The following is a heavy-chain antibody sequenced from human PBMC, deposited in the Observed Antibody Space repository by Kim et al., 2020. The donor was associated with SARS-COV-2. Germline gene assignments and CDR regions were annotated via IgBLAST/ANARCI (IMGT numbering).Heavy chain of an antibody. CDR1: GFTFNNYA. J-gene: IGHJ4*02. D-gene: IGHD6-19*01. CDR3: AKSPGRGWLFDS. CDR2: ITGGGGST. V-gene: IGHV3-23*01. Sequence: GGSLRLSCAASGFTFNNYAMSWVRQAPGKGLEWVSGITGGGGSTSYADSVKGRFSISRDTSKNTLSMQMNSLRAEDTAVYYCAKSPGRGWLFDSWGQGAL.